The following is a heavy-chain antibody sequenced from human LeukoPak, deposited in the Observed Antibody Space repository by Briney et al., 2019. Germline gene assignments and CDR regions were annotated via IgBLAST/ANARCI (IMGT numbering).Heavy chain of an antibody. CDR3: AREAGSVVGSMVFDY. J-gene: IGHJ4*02. D-gene: IGHD1-26*01. Sequence: SETLSLTCQVSGGYISISIWAWIRQSPGKGLEWIGDILHSGTVNYNPSLQSRLTFSVDMSKKQFFLTLRSVTAADTAVYFCAREAGSVVGSMVFDYWGLGTLVTVSS. CDR1: GGYISISI. V-gene: IGHV4-59*01. CDR2: ILHSGTV.